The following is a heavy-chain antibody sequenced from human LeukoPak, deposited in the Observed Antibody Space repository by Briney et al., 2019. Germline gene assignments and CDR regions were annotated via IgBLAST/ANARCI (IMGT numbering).Heavy chain of an antibody. CDR2: ISAYNGNT. CDR3: ARESSYQDAFDI. J-gene: IGHJ3*02. CDR1: GYTFTSYG. Sequence: ASVKDSCKASGYTFTSYGISWVRQAPGQGLEWMGWISAYNGNTNYAQKLQGRVTMTTDTSTSTAYMELRSLRSDDTAVYYCARESSYQDAFDIWGQGTMVTVSS. D-gene: IGHD1-26*01. V-gene: IGHV1-18*01.